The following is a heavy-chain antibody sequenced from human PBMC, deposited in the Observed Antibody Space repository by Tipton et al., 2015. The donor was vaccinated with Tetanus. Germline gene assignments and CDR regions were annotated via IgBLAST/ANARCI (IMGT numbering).Heavy chain of an antibody. CDR2: VYNSGST. V-gene: IGHV4-4*07. J-gene: IGHJ4*02. D-gene: IGHD5-24*01. Sequence: TLSLTCTVSGASISSYYWSWIRQPAGKGLEWIGRVYNSGSTDYNHSLKSRATMSVDTSKNQFSLRLSSVTAADTAVYYCARHPQTSNNLDYWGQGTLVTVSS. CDR1: GASISSYY. CDR3: ARHPQTSNNLDY.